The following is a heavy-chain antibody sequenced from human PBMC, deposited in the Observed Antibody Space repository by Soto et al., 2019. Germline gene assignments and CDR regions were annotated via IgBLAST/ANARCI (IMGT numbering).Heavy chain of an antibody. D-gene: IGHD1-26*01. J-gene: IGHJ4*02. V-gene: IGHV3-30*18. CDR1: GFTFSSYG. CDR3: AEDRAWELLPLDYYFDY. CDR2: ISYDGSNK. Sequence: QVQLVESGGGVVQPGRSLRLSCAASGFTFSSYGMHWVRQAPGKGLEWVAVISYDGSNKYYADSVKGRFTISRDNSKNTLDLQMNSLRAEGTAVYYCAEDRAWELLPLDYYFDYWGQGTLGTVSS.